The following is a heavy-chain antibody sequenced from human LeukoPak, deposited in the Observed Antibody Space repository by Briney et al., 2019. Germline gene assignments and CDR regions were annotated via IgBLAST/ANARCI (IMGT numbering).Heavy chain of an antibody. Sequence: GGSLRLSCEVSGFIFSNNGMHWVRQAPGKGLEWVAVISYDGRKKYYRDSVKGRFSISRDNSKKTLYLQMNSLRAEDTAVYYCAKDFYDFWSGNYGDDYYYGMDVWGQGTTVTVS. V-gene: IGHV3-30*18. CDR3: AKDFYDFWSGNYGDDYYYGMDV. J-gene: IGHJ6*02. D-gene: IGHD3-3*01. CDR2: ISYDGRKK. CDR1: GFIFSNNG.